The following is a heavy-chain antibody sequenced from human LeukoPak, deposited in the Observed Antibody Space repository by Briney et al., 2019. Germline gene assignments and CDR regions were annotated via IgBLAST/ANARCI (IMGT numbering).Heavy chain of an antibody. J-gene: IGHJ3*02. V-gene: IGHV4-59*01. Sequence: SETLSLTCTVSGGSMSTYYWSCIRQPPGKGLEWIGYIYYSGSTNYNPSLKSRVTISVDTSKNQFSLKLSSATAADTAVYYCTRGPVEYCSGGSCYDAFDIWGQGTLVTVSS. CDR1: GGSMSTYY. CDR2: IYYSGST. D-gene: IGHD2-15*01. CDR3: TRGPVEYCSGGSCYDAFDI.